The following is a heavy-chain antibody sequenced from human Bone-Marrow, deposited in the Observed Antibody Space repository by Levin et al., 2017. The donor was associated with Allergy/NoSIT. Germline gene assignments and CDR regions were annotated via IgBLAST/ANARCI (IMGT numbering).Heavy chain of an antibody. CDR1: GGTFSSYA. Sequence: LGESLKISCKASGGTFSSYAISWVRQAPGQGLEWMGGIIPIFGTANYAQKFQGRVTITADKSTSTAYMELSSLRSEDTAVYYCARANYDFWTTYYYYYMDVWGKGTTVTVSS. V-gene: IGHV1-69*06. CDR3: ARANYDFWTTYYYYYMDV. J-gene: IGHJ6*03. D-gene: IGHD3-3*01. CDR2: IIPIFGTA.